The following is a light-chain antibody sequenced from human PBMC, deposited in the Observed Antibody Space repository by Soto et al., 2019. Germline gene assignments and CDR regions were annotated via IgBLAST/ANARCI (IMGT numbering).Light chain of an antibody. Sequence: QSVLTQPPSVSGAPGQRVTISCNGSSSNIGAGYNVHWYQQLPGTAPKLLIYGNSNRPSGVPDRFSGSKSGTSASLAITGLQAEDEADYYCQSYDRSLSGWVFGGGTKLTVL. J-gene: IGLJ3*02. CDR2: GNS. CDR3: QSYDRSLSGWV. CDR1: SSNIGAGYN. V-gene: IGLV1-40*01.